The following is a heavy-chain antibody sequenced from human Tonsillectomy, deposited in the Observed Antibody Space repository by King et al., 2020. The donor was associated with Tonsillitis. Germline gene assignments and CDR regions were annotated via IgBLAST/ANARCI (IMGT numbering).Heavy chain of an antibody. CDR2: ISCTSTYI. J-gene: IGHJ3*02. CDR3: ARGIYSLDAFDI. V-gene: IGHV3-21*01. D-gene: IGHD5-18*01. Sequence: VQLVESGGGLVKPGGSLRLSCAASGFTFSTFSMNWVRQAPGKGLEWVSSISCTSTYIYYADSVKGRFTISRDNAKNSLYLQMNSLRAEDTAVYYCARGIYSLDAFDIWGQGTMVTVSS. CDR1: GFTFSTFS.